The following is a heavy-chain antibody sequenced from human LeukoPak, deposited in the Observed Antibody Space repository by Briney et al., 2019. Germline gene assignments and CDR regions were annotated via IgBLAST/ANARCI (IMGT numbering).Heavy chain of an antibody. J-gene: IGHJ4*02. Sequence: SETLSLTCAVYGGSFSDYHWSWIRQSPGKGLEWLGEINHSGTTKYNPSLKSRVTISVDTSKNQFSLKLGSVTAADTSVYYCARRPPNGGNYYGPSGLDYWGQGTLVTVSS. CDR3: ARRPPNGGNYYGPSGLDY. CDR2: INHSGTT. V-gene: IGHV4-34*01. CDR1: GGSFSDYH. D-gene: IGHD3-10*01.